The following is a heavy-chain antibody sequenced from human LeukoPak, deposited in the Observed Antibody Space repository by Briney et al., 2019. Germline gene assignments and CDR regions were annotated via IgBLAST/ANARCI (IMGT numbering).Heavy chain of an antibody. Sequence: RSGGSLRLSCAASGFTLRSYAMSWVRQAPGKGLEWVAFIRYDGSNKYYADSVKGRFTISRDNAKNSLYLQMNSLRAEDTAVYYCARDFFSPNVAVAGTDYWGQGTLVTVSS. CDR1: GFTLRSYA. D-gene: IGHD6-19*01. V-gene: IGHV3-30*02. CDR3: ARDFFSPNVAVAGTDY. CDR2: IRYDGSNK. J-gene: IGHJ4*02.